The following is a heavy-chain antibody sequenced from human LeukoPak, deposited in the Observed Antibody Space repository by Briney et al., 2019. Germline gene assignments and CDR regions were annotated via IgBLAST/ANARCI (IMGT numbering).Heavy chain of an antibody. J-gene: IGHJ3*02. V-gene: IGHV3-74*01. Sequence: GGSLRLSCAVTGFTFSDYWMHWVRQAPGLGLVWVSRIDARGGSILYADSGKGRFTISRDNAKNTLFLQMDSLRGEDTAVYYCARDVFRYGAFDIWGQGTLVTVSS. D-gene: IGHD3-9*01. CDR3: ARDVFRYGAFDI. CDR2: IDARGGSI. CDR1: GFTFSDYW.